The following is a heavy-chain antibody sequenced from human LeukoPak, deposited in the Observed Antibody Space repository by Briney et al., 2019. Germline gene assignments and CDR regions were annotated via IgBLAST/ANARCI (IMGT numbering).Heavy chain of an antibody. CDR2: ISSSSSYI. CDR1: GFTFGSYS. Sequence: GGSLRLSCAASGFTFGSYSMNWVRQAPGKGLEWVSSISSSSSYIYYADSLKGRFTISRDNAKNSLYLQMNSLRAEDTAVYFCAASTKHTAMVDYWGQGTLITVSS. CDR3: AASTKHTAMVDY. V-gene: IGHV3-21*01. D-gene: IGHD5-18*01. J-gene: IGHJ4*02.